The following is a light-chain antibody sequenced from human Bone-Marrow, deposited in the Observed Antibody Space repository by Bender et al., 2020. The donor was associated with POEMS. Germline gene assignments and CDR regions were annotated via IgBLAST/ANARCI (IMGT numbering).Light chain of an antibody. Sequence: SYEVTPPPSVSVSPGQTASLTCSGDDLGDKYVAWYQQKPGQSPVLVIYQDTKRPSGIPERFSGSNSGNTATLTISGTQAMDEADYYCQAWGTYSVIFGGGTKLTVL. J-gene: IGLJ2*01. CDR2: QDT. CDR1: DLGDKY. V-gene: IGLV3-1*01. CDR3: QAWGTYSVI.